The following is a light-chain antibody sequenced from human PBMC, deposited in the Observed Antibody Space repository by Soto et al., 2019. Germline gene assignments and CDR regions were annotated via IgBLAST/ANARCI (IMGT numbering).Light chain of an antibody. V-gene: IGKV3-15*01. CDR3: QQYFEWPPMT. J-gene: IGKJ1*01. Sequence: EVLMTQSPATLSLSPGERATLSCWASETVATNLAWYQQKPGQAPRLLISGASTRAAGISDRFRGSGSGTEFTLNISSLRSEDSAIYYCQQYFEWPPMTFGQGTKVEI. CDR2: GAS. CDR1: ETVATN.